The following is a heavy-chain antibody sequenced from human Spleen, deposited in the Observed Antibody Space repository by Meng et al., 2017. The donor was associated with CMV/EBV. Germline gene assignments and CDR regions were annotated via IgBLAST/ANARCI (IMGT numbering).Heavy chain of an antibody. Sequence: SETLSLTCAVYGGSFSGYYWTWIRQPPEKGLEWIGEINHSGSTKYSPSLKSRVTISVDTSKSQFSLKLSSVTAADTAVYYCARAGITMVRGIKAYYYYGMDVWGQGTTVTVSS. CDR1: GGSFSGYY. J-gene: IGHJ6*02. CDR2: INHSGST. V-gene: IGHV4-34*01. D-gene: IGHD3-10*01. CDR3: ARAGITMVRGIKAYYYYGMDV.